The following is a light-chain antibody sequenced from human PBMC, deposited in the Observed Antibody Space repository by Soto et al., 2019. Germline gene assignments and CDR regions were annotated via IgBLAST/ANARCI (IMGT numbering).Light chain of an antibody. Sequence: QSALTQPASVSGSPGQSITISCTGTSSDVGCYNYVSWYQQHPGKAPKLRIYDVSNRPSGVSNRFSGSKSGNTASQTISGLQAEDDADYYCSSYTSSSTLGFGGGTKLTVL. J-gene: IGLJ2*01. CDR2: DVS. V-gene: IGLV2-14*01. CDR1: SSDVGCYNY. CDR3: SSYTSSSTLG.